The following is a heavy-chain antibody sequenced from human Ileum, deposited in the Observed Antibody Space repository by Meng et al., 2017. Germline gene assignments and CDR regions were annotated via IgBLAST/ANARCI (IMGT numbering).Heavy chain of an antibody. J-gene: IGHJ4*02. Sequence: QVQLVQSGVEVKEPGASVKVYCKTSGYTFTNYQTDWVRQAPGQGLEWMGWVNPNHGGASYAQKFQGRLTMTIDTSTTTVYMELRSLRSDDSALYYCARHSTDWSLDYWGQGTLVTVSS. V-gene: IGHV1-18*01. CDR2: VNPNHGGA. CDR1: GYTFTNYQ. D-gene: IGHD2/OR15-2a*01. CDR3: ARHSTDWSLDY.